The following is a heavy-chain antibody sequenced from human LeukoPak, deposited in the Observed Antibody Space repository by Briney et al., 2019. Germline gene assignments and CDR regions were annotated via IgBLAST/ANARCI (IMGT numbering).Heavy chain of an antibody. Sequence: GRSLRLSCAASGFTFSSYGMHWVRQAPSEGLGWVAVISYDGSNKYYADSVKGRFTISRDNYKNTLYLQMHSLRAEDTAVYYCAKEVVVVPADMWAFDYWGQGTLVTVSS. V-gene: IGHV3-30*18. CDR1: GFTFSSYG. J-gene: IGHJ4*02. CDR2: ISYDGSNK. D-gene: IGHD2-2*01. CDR3: AKEVVVVPADMWAFDY.